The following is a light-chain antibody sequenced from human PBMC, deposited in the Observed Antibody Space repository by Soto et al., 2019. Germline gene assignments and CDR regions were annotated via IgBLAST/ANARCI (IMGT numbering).Light chain of an antibody. Sequence: QSALTQPASVSGSPGQSITISCTGTSSDVGGYDYVSWYQHHPGKAPKLTIYEVSNRPSGVSNRFSGSKSSNTASLTISGLQAEDEAEYYCSSYPSSSPDLFGTGTKVTVL. CDR3: SSYPSSSPDL. CDR1: SSDVGGYDY. V-gene: IGLV2-14*01. J-gene: IGLJ1*01. CDR2: EVS.